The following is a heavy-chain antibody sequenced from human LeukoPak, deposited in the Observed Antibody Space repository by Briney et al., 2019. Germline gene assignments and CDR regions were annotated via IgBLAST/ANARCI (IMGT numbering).Heavy chain of an antibody. Sequence: PGGSLRLSCAASGFTFSSYSMNWVRQAPGKGLEWVSYISSSSSTIYYADSVKGRFTISRDNAKNSLYLQMNSLRAEDTAVYYCARAPTIFGVVIRYYFDYWGQGTLVTVSS. CDR1: GFTFSSYS. CDR3: ARAPTIFGVVIRYYFDY. CDR2: ISSSSSTI. D-gene: IGHD3-3*01. V-gene: IGHV3-48*01. J-gene: IGHJ4*02.